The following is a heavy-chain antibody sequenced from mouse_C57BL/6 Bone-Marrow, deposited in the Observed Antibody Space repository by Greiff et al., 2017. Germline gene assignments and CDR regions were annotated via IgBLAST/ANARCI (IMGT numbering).Heavy chain of an antibody. V-gene: IGHV1-72*01. CDR2: IYPNSGGT. D-gene: IGHD2-4*01. J-gene: IGHJ3*01. CDR3: ARPYDYGLGAWFAY. Sequence: VQLQQPGAELVKPGASVKLSCKASGYTFTSYWMHWVKQRPGRGLEWIGRIYPNSGGTKYNEKFKSKATLTADKPSSTAYMQLSSLTSEASAVYYCARPYDYGLGAWFAYWGQGTLVTVSA. CDR1: GYTFTSYW.